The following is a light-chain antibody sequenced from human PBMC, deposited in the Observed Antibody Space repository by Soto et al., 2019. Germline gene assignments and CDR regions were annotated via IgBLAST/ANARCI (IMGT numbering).Light chain of an antibody. J-gene: IGLJ3*02. CDR3: AAWDDSLKTLL. V-gene: IGLV1-44*01. CDR1: TSNIGTNS. Sequence: QAVVTQPPSASETPEQRVIISCSGGTSNIGTNSVTWYQHLPGTAPKLLIYNNYQRPSGVPDRFSGSKSGTSASLAISGLQSDDEADYYCAAWDDSLKTLLFGGGTKVTVL. CDR2: NNY.